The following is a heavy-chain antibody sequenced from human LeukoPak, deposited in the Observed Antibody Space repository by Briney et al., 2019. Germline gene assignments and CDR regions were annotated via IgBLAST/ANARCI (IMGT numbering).Heavy chain of an antibody. V-gene: IGHV3-7*01. CDR3: ARRYFDL. CDR2: INQDGSRT. CDR1: GFTLSGYW. Sequence: AGGSLRLSCAASGFTLSGYWMHWVRQAPGRGLEWVANINQDGSRTYYLGSVKGRFTISRDNAKDSLYLQMNSLRVDNTAVYYCARRYFDLWGRGTLVSVSS. J-gene: IGHJ2*01.